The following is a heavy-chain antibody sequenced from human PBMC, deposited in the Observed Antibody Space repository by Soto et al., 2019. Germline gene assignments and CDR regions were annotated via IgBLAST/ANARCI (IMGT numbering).Heavy chain of an antibody. D-gene: IGHD2-2*01. Sequence: QVQLVQSGAEVKKPGSSVKVSCKASGGTFSSYTISWVRQAPGQGLEWMGRIIPILGIANNAQKFQGRVTITAAKSTSTAYMELSSLRSEDTAVYYCAREREHCSSTSCYGWFDPWGQGTLVTVSS. CDR3: AREREHCSSTSCYGWFDP. CDR2: IIPILGIA. CDR1: GGTFSSYT. J-gene: IGHJ5*02. V-gene: IGHV1-69*02.